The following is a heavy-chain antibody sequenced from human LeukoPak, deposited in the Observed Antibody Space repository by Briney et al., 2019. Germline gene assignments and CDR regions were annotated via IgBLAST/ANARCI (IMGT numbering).Heavy chain of an antibody. J-gene: IGHJ4*02. CDR1: GFTFSRFG. CDR2: ILYDGSEK. Sequence: GGSLRLSCAASGFTFSRFGMHWVRQAPGQGLEWVSFILYDGSEKYYADSVKGRFTISRDNSRNTLSLQMNSLRAEGTAVYYCARDDGYGGSHPFDYWGQGTLVTVSS. CDR3: ARDDGYGGSHPFDY. D-gene: IGHD1-26*01. V-gene: IGHV3-30*02.